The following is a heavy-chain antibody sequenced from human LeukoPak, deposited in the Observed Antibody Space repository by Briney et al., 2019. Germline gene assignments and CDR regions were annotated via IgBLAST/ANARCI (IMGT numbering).Heavy chain of an antibody. Sequence: NPGGSLRLSCEVSGFTFGSYWMTWVRQAPGKGLEWVANINKDGSVSNYVESLKGRFTISRDNAKNSLYLQMNSLRAEDTAVYYCATTDGRRRTLDYWGQGTLVTVSS. CDR3: ATTDGRRRTLDY. V-gene: IGHV3-7*01. CDR2: INKDGSVS. J-gene: IGHJ4*02. CDR1: GFTFGSYW. D-gene: IGHD1-26*01.